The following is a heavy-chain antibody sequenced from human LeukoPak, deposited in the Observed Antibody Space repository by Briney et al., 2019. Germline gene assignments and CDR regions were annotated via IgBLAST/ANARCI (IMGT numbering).Heavy chain of an antibody. J-gene: IGHJ3*02. V-gene: IGHV3-53*01. CDR1: GFTVSSNY. CDR3: ARDAITMVRGAPPAAFDI. CDR2: IYSGGST. D-gene: IGHD3-10*01. Sequence: GGSLRLSCAASGFTVSSNYMSWVRQAPGKGLEWVSVIYSGGSTYYADSVKGRFAISRDNSKNTLYLQMNSLRAEDTAVYYCARDAITMVRGAPPAAFDIWGQGTMVTVSS.